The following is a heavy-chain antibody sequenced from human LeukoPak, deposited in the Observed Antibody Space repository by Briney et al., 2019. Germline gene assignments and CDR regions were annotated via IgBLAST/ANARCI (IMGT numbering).Heavy chain of an antibody. D-gene: IGHD3-10*01. CDR1: GGSISSYY. CDR2: IYYSGST. CDR3: ARGSYYGSGGPFDY. J-gene: IGHJ4*02. V-gene: IGHV4-59*12. Sequence: SETLSLTCTVSGGSISSYYWSWIRQPPGKGLEWIGYIYYSGSTNYNPSLKSRVTISVDTSKNQFSLKLSSVTAADTAVYYCARGSYYGSGGPFDYWGQGTLVTVSS.